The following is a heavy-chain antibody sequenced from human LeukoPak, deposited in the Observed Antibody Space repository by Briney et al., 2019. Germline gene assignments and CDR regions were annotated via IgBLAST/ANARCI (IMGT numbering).Heavy chain of an antibody. CDR3: AKEGTPQVSTWYDL. Sequence: GGSLRLSCAASGVTLSPYGMHWVRQAPGKGLEWVAVTSYEGGTQHYADSVKGRFIISRDNPRNTLYLQMNILRTEDTAVYYCAKEGTPQVSTWYDLWGQGTQVIVSS. CDR2: TSYEGGTQ. D-gene: IGHD3-10*01. J-gene: IGHJ5*02. CDR1: GVTLSPYG. V-gene: IGHV3-30*18.